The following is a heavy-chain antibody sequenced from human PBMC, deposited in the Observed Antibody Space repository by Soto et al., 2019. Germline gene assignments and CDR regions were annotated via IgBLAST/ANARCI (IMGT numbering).Heavy chain of an antibody. Sequence: SETLSLTCTVSGGSISSYYWSWIRQPPGKGLEWIGYIYYSGSTNYNPSLKSRVTISVDTSKNQFSLKLSSVTAADTAVYYCARAKGGIAVAVNSIDYWGQGTLVTVSS. V-gene: IGHV4-59*01. CDR2: IYYSGST. CDR1: GGSISSYY. CDR3: ARAKGGIAVAVNSIDY. D-gene: IGHD6-19*01. J-gene: IGHJ4*02.